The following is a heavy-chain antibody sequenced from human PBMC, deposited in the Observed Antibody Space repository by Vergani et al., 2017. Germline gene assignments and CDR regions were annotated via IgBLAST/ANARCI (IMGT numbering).Heavy chain of an antibody. J-gene: IGHJ4*02. CDR1: GGSFSGYY. Sequence: QVQLQQWGAGLLKPSETLSLTCAVYGGSFSGYYWSWIRQPPGKGLEWIGEINHSGSTNYNPSLKSRVTISVDTSKNQFSLKLSSVTAADTAVYYCASFSYYYDSSGRVDYWGQGTLVTVSS. CDR3: ASFSYYYDSSGRVDY. CDR2: INHSGST. V-gene: IGHV4-34*01. D-gene: IGHD3-22*01.